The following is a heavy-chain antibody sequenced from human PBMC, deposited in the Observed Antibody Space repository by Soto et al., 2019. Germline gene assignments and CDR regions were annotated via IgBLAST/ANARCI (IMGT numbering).Heavy chain of an antibody. CDR3: AREGRGKKAGYNGLVSLGY. V-gene: IGHV1-69*06. J-gene: IGHJ4*02. CDR2: IIPIFNST. CDR1: GSRFSNYV. D-gene: IGHD2-2*02. Sequence: ASVKVSFKVSGSRFSNYVISWVRQAPGHGLERLGRIIPIFNSTKYAQSFQGRVTITADKSTSTASLELSSLRSDDTAVYYCAREGRGKKAGYNGLVSLGYWGQGTLVTVSS.